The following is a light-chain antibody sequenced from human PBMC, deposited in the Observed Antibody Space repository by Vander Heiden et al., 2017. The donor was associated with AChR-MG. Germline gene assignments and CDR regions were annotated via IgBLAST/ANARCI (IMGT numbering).Light chain of an antibody. CDR2: DVS. J-gene: IGLJ3*02. CDR1: SSDVGGYDS. Sequence: QSALTQPASVSGSPGQSITISCSGTSSDVGGYDSVSWYQQHPGKAPKLMIYDVSERPSGVSNRFSASKSGNTASLTISGLQAEDEADYFCTSDTSSNTLVFGGGTKVTVL. V-gene: IGLV2-14*03. CDR3: TSDTSSNTLV.